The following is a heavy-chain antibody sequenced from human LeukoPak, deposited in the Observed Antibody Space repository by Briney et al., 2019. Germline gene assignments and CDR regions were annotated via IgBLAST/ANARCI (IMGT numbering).Heavy chain of an antibody. CDR3: ARGVWSSLNAFDI. D-gene: IGHD2-21*02. CDR1: GFTFTTSW. Sequence: GVSLRLSCAASGFTFTTSWMSWVRQTPGKGLEWVANIKPDGGEKDYVDSVKGRFTISRDNARISLYLQMSSLGADDTALYYCARGVWSSLNAFDIWGQGTMVTVFS. V-gene: IGHV3-7*01. J-gene: IGHJ3*02. CDR2: IKPDGGEK.